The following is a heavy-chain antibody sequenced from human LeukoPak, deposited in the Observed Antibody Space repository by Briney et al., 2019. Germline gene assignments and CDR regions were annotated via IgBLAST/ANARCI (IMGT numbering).Heavy chain of an antibody. CDR1: GASISTSAYY. CDR2: IYYSGST. V-gene: IGHV4-39*01. D-gene: IGHD5-24*01. CDR3: AKSDGYGLIDY. Sequence: SETLSLTCTVSGASISTSAYYWGWIRQPPGKGLDWIGNIYYSGSTYYNPSLKSRVTISVDSSKNQFSLRLSSVTTADTAVCYCAKSDGYGLIDYWGQGTLVTVSS. J-gene: IGHJ4*02.